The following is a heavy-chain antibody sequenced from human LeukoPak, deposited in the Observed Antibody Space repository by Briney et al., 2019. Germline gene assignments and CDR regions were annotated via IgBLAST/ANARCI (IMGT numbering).Heavy chain of an antibody. CDR3: ARDRYDILTGYYQNWFDP. J-gene: IGHJ5*02. D-gene: IGHD3-9*01. CDR1: GYTFTGYY. CDR2: INPNSGGT. Sequence: ASVKVSCKASGYTFTGYYMHWVRQAPGQGLEWMGWINPNSGGTNYAQKLQGRVTMTTDTSTSTAYMELRSLRSDDTAVYYCARDRYDILTGYYQNWFDPWGQGTLVTVSS. V-gene: IGHV1-2*02.